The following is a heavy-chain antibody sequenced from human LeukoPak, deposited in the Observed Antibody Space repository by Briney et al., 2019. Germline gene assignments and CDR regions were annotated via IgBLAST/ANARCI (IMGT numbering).Heavy chain of an antibody. Sequence: PGGSLRLSCTASGFTFGDYAMSWVRQAPGKGLGWVGFIRSKAYGGTTEYAASVKGRFTISRDDSKSIAYLQMNSLKTEDTAVYYCTRVGNPITMVRGVTPPFDYWGQGTLVTVSS. CDR1: GFTFGDYA. D-gene: IGHD3-10*01. CDR3: TRVGNPITMVRGVTPPFDY. J-gene: IGHJ4*02. V-gene: IGHV3-49*04. CDR2: IRSKAYGGTT.